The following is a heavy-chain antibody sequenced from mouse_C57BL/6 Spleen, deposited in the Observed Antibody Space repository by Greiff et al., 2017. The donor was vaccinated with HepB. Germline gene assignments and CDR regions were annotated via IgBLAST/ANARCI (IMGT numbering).Heavy chain of an antibody. CDR2: IDPENGDT. CDR3: TTSPMYYYGRRSAY. D-gene: IGHD1-1*01. CDR1: GFNIKDDY. V-gene: IGHV14-4*01. Sequence: EVQLQQSGAELVRPGASVKLSCTASGFNIKDDYMHWVKQRPEQGLEWIGWIDPENGDTEYASKFQGKATITADTSSHTAYLQLSSLTSEDTAVYYCTTSPMYYYGRRSAYWGQGTLVTVSA. J-gene: IGHJ3*01.